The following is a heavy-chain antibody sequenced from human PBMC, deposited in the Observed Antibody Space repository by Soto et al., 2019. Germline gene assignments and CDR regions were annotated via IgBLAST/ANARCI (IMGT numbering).Heavy chain of an antibody. Sequence: GASVKVSCKTSGYTFSNYGITWVRQAPGQPLEWLGWISLYSDGTNYAQRFQGRVSMTTDTSTTTAYMELRSLRSDDTAVYYCARVVPGAEAWFGPWGQGTLVTVSS. CDR3: ARVVPGAEAWFGP. CDR2: ISLYSDGT. V-gene: IGHV1-18*01. D-gene: IGHD2-2*01. J-gene: IGHJ5*02. CDR1: GYTFSNYG.